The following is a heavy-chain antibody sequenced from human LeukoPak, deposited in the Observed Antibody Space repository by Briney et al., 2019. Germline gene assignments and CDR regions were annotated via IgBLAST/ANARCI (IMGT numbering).Heavy chain of an antibody. D-gene: IGHD5/OR15-5a*01. J-gene: IGHJ5*02. CDR2: INPHSRAT. Sequence: ASVKVSCKASGNDFSDFYFNWVRQAPGRGLGWVGWINPHSRATHYTQRFRGRVTMEASISTGYMQPNSLTSDDTAVYYCVTTSVTHTRDPWGQGTLVTVSS. CDR1: GNDFSDFY. V-gene: IGHV1-2*02. CDR3: VTTSVTHTRDP.